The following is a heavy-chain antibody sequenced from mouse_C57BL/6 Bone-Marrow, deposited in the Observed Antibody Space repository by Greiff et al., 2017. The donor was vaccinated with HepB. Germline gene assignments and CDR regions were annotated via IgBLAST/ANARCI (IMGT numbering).Heavy chain of an antibody. Sequence: EVKLQESGGDLVKPGGSLKLSCAASGFTFSSYGMSWVRQTPDQRLEWVATISSGGSYTYYPDSVKGRYTISRDNAKNTLYLQMSILKSEDTAMYYCAIHACDCASSSAWFAYWGQGTLVTVSA. V-gene: IGHV5-6*01. D-gene: IGHD1-1*01. CDR3: AIHACDCASSSAWFAY. CDR2: ISSGGSYT. CDR1: GFTFSSYG. J-gene: IGHJ3*01.